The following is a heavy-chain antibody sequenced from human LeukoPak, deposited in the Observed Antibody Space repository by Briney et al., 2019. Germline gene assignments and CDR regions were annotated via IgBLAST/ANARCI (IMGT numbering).Heavy chain of an antibody. J-gene: IGHJ6*03. CDR3: AREPPMGYMDV. CDR2: ISSSSSTI. CDR1: GFTFSSYS. Sequence: GGSLRLSCAASGFTFSSYSMNWVRQAPGKGLEWVSYISSSSSTIYYADSVKGRFTISRDNAKKSLYLQMNSLRAEDTAVYYCAREPPMGYMDVWGKGTTVTVSS. V-gene: IGHV3-48*01.